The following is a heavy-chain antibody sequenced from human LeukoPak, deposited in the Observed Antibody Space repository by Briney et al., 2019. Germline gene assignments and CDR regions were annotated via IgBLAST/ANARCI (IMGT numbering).Heavy chain of an antibody. CDR2: ISGSGGGT. V-gene: IGHV3-23*01. D-gene: IGHD4-23*01. CDR1: GITLSNYG. CDR3: AKSYGGNVRDAFDI. J-gene: IGHJ3*02. Sequence: GGSLRLSCAVAGITLSNYGMSWVRQAPGKVLEWVAGISGSGGGTNYAASVKGRFTISRDNPKNTLYLQMNSLRVEDTAVYYCAKSYGGNVRDAFDIWGHGTVVTVSS.